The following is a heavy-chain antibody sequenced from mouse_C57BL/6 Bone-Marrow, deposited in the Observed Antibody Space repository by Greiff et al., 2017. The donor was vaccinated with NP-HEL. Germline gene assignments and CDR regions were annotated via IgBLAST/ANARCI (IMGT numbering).Heavy chain of an antibody. CDR3: ARRAAQAPYYFDY. CDR2: INPSSGYT. D-gene: IGHD3-2*02. J-gene: IGHJ2*01. Sequence: VQLKQSGAELAKPGASVKLSCKASGYTFTSYWMHWVKQRPGQGLEWIGYINPSSGYTKYNQKFKDKATLTADKSSSTAYMQLSSLTYEDSAVYYCARRAAQAPYYFDYWGQGTTLTVSS. V-gene: IGHV1-7*01. CDR1: GYTFTSYW.